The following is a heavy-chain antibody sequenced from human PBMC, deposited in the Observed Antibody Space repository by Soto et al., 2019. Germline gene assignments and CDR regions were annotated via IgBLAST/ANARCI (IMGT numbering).Heavy chain of an antibody. D-gene: IGHD2-15*01. Sequence: SETLSLTCSVFGDSRSCFYWNCIRQTPDKGLEWLGYMYSSGYTRYNPYLKSRVSMSLDTSKKHFSLSLTSVTAADTAVYFCAKEYCITPSCQLDQGGQGILVTVSS. J-gene: IGHJ4*02. CDR2: MYSSGYT. CDR1: GDSRSCFY. V-gene: IGHV4-59*01. CDR3: AKEYCITPSCQLDQ.